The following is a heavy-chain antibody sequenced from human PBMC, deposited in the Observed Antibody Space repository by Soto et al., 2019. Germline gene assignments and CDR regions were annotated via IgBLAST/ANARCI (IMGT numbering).Heavy chain of an antibody. V-gene: IGHV2-70*01. D-gene: IGHD6-19*01. J-gene: IGHJ6*02. Sequence: SGPTLVNPTQTLTLTCTFSGFSLSTSGMCVSWIRQPPGKALEWLALIDWDDDKYYSTSLKTRLTISKDTSKNQVVLTMTNMDPVDTATYYCARIPGGSSGWYPDSDTPLYYYYGMDVWGQGTTVTVSS. CDR2: IDWDDDK. CDR1: GFSLSTSGMC. CDR3: ARIPGGSSGWYPDSDTPLYYYYGMDV.